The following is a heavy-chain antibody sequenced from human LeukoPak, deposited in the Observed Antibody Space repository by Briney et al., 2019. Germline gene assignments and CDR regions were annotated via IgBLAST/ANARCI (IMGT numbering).Heavy chain of an antibody. CDR2: IYDSGNT. Sequence: SETLSLTCTVSGGSISSWYWSWIRQPPGKGLEWIGYIYDSGNTNYNPSLKTRVTISVDTSKNQLSLNLSSVTAADTAVYYCARVGPYCSGGSCYHEDWGQGTLVTVSS. CDR1: GGSISSWY. V-gene: IGHV4-59*01. J-gene: IGHJ4*02. D-gene: IGHD2-15*01. CDR3: ARVGPYCSGGSCYHED.